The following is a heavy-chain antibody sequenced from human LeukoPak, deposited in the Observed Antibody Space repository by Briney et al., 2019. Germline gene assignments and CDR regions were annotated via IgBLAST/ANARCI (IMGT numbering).Heavy chain of an antibody. CDR2: IYYSGST. Sequence: MASETLSLTCTVSGGSLSSSSHYWAWIRQPPGKGLEWIGSIYYSGSTYYNPSLKSRVTISVDTSKNQFSLKLSSVTAADTAVYYCARQGRGSGSRFDYWGQGTLVTVSS. D-gene: IGHD3-10*01. J-gene: IGHJ4*02. CDR1: GGSLSSSSHY. CDR3: ARQGRGSGSRFDY. V-gene: IGHV4-39*01.